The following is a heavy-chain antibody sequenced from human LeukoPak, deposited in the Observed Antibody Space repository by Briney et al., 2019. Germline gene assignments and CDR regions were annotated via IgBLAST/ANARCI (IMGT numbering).Heavy chain of an antibody. CDR3: ARDRDSSGYYYVSLRGFYDAFDI. Sequence: PGGSLGLSCAASGFTFSSYEMNWVRQAPGKGLEWVSYISSSGSTIYYADSVKGRFTISRDNAKNSLYLQMNSLRAEDTAVYYCARDRDSSGYYYVSLRGFYDAFDIWGQGTMVTVSS. J-gene: IGHJ3*02. V-gene: IGHV3-48*03. D-gene: IGHD3-22*01. CDR1: GFTFSSYE. CDR2: ISSSGSTI.